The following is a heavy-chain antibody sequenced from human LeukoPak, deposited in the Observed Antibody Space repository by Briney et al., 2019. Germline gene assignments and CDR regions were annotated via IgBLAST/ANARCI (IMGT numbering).Heavy chain of an antibody. CDR2: ISYDGSNI. Sequence: PGGSLRLSCAASGFTFSSYAMHWVRQAPGKGLEWVAVISYDGSNIYYADSVKGRFTISRDNSKNTLYLQMNSLRAEDTAVYYCAGDLTGTNPFDYWGQGTLVTVSS. CDR1: GFTFSSYA. D-gene: IGHD1-7*01. CDR3: AGDLTGTNPFDY. J-gene: IGHJ4*02. V-gene: IGHV3-30-3*01.